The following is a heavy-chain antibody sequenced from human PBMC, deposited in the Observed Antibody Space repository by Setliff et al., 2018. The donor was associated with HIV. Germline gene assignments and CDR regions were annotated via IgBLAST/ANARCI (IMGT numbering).Heavy chain of an antibody. CDR1: DGSISSSNYY. V-gene: IGHV4-39*01. D-gene: IGHD3-10*01. CDR2: VYNTGRT. CDR3: ARHTTWFSGYFDN. J-gene: IGHJ4*02. Sequence: SETLSLTCSVSDGSISSSNYYWGWIRQPPGKGLEWVATVYNTGRTFYNPSLQSRFTISIDTSRHQFSLKVTSVTAADTAVYYCARHTTWFSGYFDNWGQGALVTVSS.